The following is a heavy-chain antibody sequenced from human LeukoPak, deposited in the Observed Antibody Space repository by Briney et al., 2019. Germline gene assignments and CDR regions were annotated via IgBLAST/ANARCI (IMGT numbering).Heavy chain of an antibody. CDR1: GYTFTSYD. D-gene: IGHD3-9*01. J-gene: IGHJ6*02. Sequence: ASVKVSCTASGYTFTSYDINWVRQATGQGLEWMGWMNPNSGNTGYAQKFQGRVTMTRNTSISTAYMELSSLRSEDTAVYYCAREGDILTGYEFLGVYYYGMDVLGQGTTVTVSS. CDR2: MNPNSGNT. V-gene: IGHV1-8*01. CDR3: AREGDILTGYEFLGVYYYGMDV.